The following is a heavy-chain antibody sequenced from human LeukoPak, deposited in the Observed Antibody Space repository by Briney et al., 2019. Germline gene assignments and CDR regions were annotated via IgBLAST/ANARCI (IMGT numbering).Heavy chain of an antibody. CDR1: GGTFSSYA. Sequence: SVKVSCKASGGTFSSYAISWVRQAPGQGLEWMGGTIPIFGTANYAQKFQGRVTITADESTSTAYMELSSLRSEDTAVYYCAATAGIRFLEWLLDYWGQGTLVTVSS. CDR3: AATAGIRFLEWLLDY. D-gene: IGHD3-3*01. V-gene: IGHV1-69*13. J-gene: IGHJ4*02. CDR2: TIPIFGTA.